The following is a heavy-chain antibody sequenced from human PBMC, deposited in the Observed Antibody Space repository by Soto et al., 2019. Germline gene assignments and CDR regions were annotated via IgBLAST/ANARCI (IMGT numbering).Heavy chain of an antibody. CDR1: GFTFSSYA. D-gene: IGHD1-26*01. J-gene: IGHJ6*02. CDR3: AKVTFHAGALYGMDV. V-gene: IGHV3-23*01. Sequence: PGGSLRLSCAASGFTFSSYAMSWVRQAPGKGLEWVSAISGSGGSTYYADSVKGRFTISRDNSKNTLYLQMNSLRAEDTAVYYCAKVTFHAGALYGMDVWGQGTTVTVSS. CDR2: ISGSGGST.